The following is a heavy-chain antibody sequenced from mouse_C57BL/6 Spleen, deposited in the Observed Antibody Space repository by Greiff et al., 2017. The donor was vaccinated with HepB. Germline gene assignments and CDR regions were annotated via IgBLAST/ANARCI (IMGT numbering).Heavy chain of an antibody. CDR1: GYTFTDYE. Sequence: QVQLQQSGAELVRPGASVTLSCKASGYTFTDYEMHWVKQTPVHGLEWIGAIDPETGGTAYNQKFKGKAILTADKSSSTAYMELRSLTSEDSAVYDCTRSGYYHYFDYWGQGTTLTVSS. CDR2: IDPETGGT. D-gene: IGHD2-3*01. J-gene: IGHJ2*01. V-gene: IGHV1-15*01. CDR3: TRSGYYHYFDY.